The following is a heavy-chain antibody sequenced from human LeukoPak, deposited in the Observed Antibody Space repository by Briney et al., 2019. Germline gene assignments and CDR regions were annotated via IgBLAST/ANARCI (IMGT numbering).Heavy chain of an antibody. CDR1: AAAFSSCA. V-gene: IGHV1-69*05. CDR2: IIPIFGRA. D-gene: IGHD6-13*01. CDR3: AKLGHYSSRSFLAY. Sequence: VASVKLCCNASAAAFSSCAISWVRQAPGQGLELMGGIIPIFGRANYAQKFQGRVTITTEEPTSTAYMELSSLRSEDTAVYYCAKLGHYSSRSFLAYWGQGTLVTVSS. J-gene: IGHJ4*02.